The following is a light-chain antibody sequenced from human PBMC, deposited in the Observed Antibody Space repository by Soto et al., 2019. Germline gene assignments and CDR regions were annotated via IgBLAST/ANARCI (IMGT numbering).Light chain of an antibody. CDR3: AVWDDSLNAYV. V-gene: IGLV1-44*01. CDR2: SDD. CDR1: SSNIGINT. J-gene: IGLJ1*01. Sequence: QAVVTQPPSASGTPGQRVTISCSGSSSNIGINTVKWYQQLPGTAPKLLIYSDDQRPSGVPDRVSGSRSGTSASLAISGLQSEDEADYYCAVWDDSLNAYVFGIGTKLTVL.